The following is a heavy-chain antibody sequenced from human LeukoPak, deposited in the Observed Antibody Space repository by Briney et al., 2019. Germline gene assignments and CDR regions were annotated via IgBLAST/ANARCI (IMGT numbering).Heavy chain of an antibody. CDR3: ARDSAMAY. D-gene: IGHD5-18*01. CDR1: GGSFSGYY. CDR2: INHSGST. J-gene: IGHJ4*02. Sequence: SETLSLTCAVYGGSFSGYYWSWIRQPPGKGLEWIGEINHSGSTNYNPPLKSRVTISVDTSKNQFSLKLSSVTAADTAVYYCARDSAMAYWGQGTLVTVSS. V-gene: IGHV4-34*01.